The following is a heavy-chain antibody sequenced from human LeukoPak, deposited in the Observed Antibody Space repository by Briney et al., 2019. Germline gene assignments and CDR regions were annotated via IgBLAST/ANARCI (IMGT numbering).Heavy chain of an antibody. CDR3: TTDGYCSGGSCPDY. J-gene: IGHJ4*02. V-gene: IGHV3-15*01. CDR2: IKGKTDGCTT. D-gene: IGHD2-15*01. Sequence: GGSLRLSCAASGFTFSNAWMSWVRQAPGKGLEWVGRIKGKTDGCTTDYAAPVKGRFTISRDDSKNTLYLQMNSLKTEDTAVYYCTTDGYCSGGSCPDYWGQGTLVTVSS. CDR1: GFTFSNAW.